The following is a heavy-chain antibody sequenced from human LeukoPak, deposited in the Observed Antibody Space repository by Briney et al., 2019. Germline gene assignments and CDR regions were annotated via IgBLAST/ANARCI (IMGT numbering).Heavy chain of an antibody. J-gene: IGHJ6*03. Sequence: GRSLRLSCAASGFTFSNYGMHWVRQAPGKGLEWVAVISYDGSNKYYTDSVKGRFTISRDNSKNTLFLQMNSLRAEDTALYYCAKYPGGFTGIVNYYHMDVWGKGTTVTVSS. CDR3: AKYPGGFTGIVNYYHMDV. CDR2: ISYDGSNK. CDR1: GFTFSNYG. D-gene: IGHD1-26*01. V-gene: IGHV3-30*18.